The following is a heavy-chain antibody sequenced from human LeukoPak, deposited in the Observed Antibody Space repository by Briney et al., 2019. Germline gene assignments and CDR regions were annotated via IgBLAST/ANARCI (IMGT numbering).Heavy chain of an antibody. CDR1: GFTFSGYS. CDR2: ISSSSSYI. V-gene: IGHV3-21*04. Sequence: PGGSLRLSCAASGFTFSGYSMNWVRQAPGKGLEWVSSISSSSSYIYYADSVKGRFTISRDNSKNTLYLQLNSLRAEDTAVYYCAKSPLRYCTVSTCYPLDYWGQGTLVTVSS. CDR3: AKSPLRYCTVSTCYPLDY. J-gene: IGHJ4*02. D-gene: IGHD2-8*02.